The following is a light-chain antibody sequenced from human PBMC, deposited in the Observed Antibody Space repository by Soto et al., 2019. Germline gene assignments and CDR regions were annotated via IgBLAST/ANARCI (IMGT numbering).Light chain of an antibody. Sequence: EIVMTQSPATLSVSPGERATLSCRASQSIGSSLAWYQQKPGQAPRLLIYGASTRATGIPARFSGSGSGTDFTLTISSLEPEDFAVYYCQQYGKLPITFGQGTRLEIK. CDR2: GAS. CDR1: QSIGSS. J-gene: IGKJ5*01. CDR3: QQYGKLPIT. V-gene: IGKV3-15*01.